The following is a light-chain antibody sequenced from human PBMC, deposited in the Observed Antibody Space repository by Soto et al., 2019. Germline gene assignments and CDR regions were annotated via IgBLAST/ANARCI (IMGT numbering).Light chain of an antibody. CDR3: SSYTTSTTRII. V-gene: IGLV2-14*01. CDR1: SSDVGGYNH. J-gene: IGLJ2*01. Sequence: QYVLTQPASVSGSPGQSITISCTGSSSDVGGYNHVSWYQQHPGKAPKLMIYEVSNRPSGVSNRFSGSKSGNTASLTISGLQAEDEADYYCSSYTTSTTRIIFGGGTKVTVL. CDR2: EVS.